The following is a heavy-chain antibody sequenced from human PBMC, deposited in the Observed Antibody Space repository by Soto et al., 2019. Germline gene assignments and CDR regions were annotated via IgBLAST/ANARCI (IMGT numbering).Heavy chain of an antibody. J-gene: IGHJ6*02. CDR1: GFTFSCYG. D-gene: IGHD4-17*01. Sequence: QVQLVESGGGVVQPGRSLRLSCAASGFTFSCYGMHWVRQAPGKGLEWVAVISYDGSNKYYADSVKGRFTISRDNSKNTLYLQMNSLRAEDTAVYYCAKAAGDYGGNAYYYYGMDVWGQGTTVTVSS. V-gene: IGHV3-30*18. CDR2: ISYDGSNK. CDR3: AKAAGDYGGNAYYYYGMDV.